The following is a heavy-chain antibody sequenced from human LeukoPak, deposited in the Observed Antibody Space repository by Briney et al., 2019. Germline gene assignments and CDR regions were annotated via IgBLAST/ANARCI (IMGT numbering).Heavy chain of an antibody. Sequence: SETLSLTCAVSGYSISSGYYWGWIRQPPGKGLEWIGSIYHSGSTYYNPSLKSRVTISVDTSKNQFSLKLNSVTAADTAVYYCARVNSGGSCYDYWGQGTLVTVSS. J-gene: IGHJ4*02. CDR1: GYSISSGYY. V-gene: IGHV4-38-2*01. CDR2: IYHSGST. D-gene: IGHD2-15*01. CDR3: ARVNSGGSCYDY.